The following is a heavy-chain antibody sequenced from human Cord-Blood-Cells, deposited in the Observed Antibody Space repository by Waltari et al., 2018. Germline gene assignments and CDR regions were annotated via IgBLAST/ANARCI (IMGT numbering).Heavy chain of an antibody. D-gene: IGHD3-22*01. J-gene: IGHJ3*02. V-gene: IGHV4-4*07. Sequence: QVQLQESGPGLVKPSETLSLTCTVSGGSISSYYWSWIRQPAGKGLEWIGRIYTSGSTNYTPSLKSRVTMSVDTSKNQFSLKLSSVTAADTAVYYCARAINSSGYYAFDIWGQGTMVTVSS. CDR1: GGSISSYY. CDR3: ARAINSSGYYAFDI. CDR2: IYTSGST.